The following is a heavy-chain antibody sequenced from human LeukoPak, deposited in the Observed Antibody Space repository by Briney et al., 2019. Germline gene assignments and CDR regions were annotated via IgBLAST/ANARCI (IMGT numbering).Heavy chain of an antibody. CDR3: ARDYCSGESCYDH. D-gene: IGHD2-15*01. Sequence: GGSLRLSCAASGFIFSDYWMGWVRQAPGKGVEWVANMKLDGSEEYYLDSVKGRFIISRDNANNSLSLQMNSLRTEDTAVYYCARDYCSGESCYDHWGQGTLVTVSS. J-gene: IGHJ4*02. V-gene: IGHV3-7*03. CDR1: GFIFSDYW. CDR2: MKLDGSEE.